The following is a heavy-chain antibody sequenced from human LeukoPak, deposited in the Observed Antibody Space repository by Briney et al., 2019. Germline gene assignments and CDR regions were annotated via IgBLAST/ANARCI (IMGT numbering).Heavy chain of an antibody. CDR2: ISYDGSNK. D-gene: IGHD3-22*01. CDR1: GFTFSSYA. Sequence: GGSLRLSCAVSGFTFSSYAMHWVRQAPGKGLEWVAVISYDGSNKYYADSVKGRFTISRDNSKNTLYLQMNSLRAEDTAVYYCARATYYYDSSGYGLDYWGQGTLVTVSS. V-gene: IGHV3-30*01. J-gene: IGHJ4*02. CDR3: ARATYYYDSSGYGLDY.